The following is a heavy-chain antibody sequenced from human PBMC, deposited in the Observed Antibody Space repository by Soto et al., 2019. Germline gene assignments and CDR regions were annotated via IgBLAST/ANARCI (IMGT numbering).Heavy chain of an antibody. CDR3: ARRIEHYCSGGSCYSGFDY. CDR2: IYPGDSDT. V-gene: IGHV5-51*01. J-gene: IGHJ4*02. D-gene: IGHD2-15*01. Sequence: PGESLKISCKGSGYSFTSYWIGWVRQMPGKGLEWMGIIYPGDSDTRYSPSFQGQVTISADKSISTAYLQWSSLKASDTAMYYCARRIEHYCSGGSCYSGFDYWGQGTLVTVSS. CDR1: GYSFTSYW.